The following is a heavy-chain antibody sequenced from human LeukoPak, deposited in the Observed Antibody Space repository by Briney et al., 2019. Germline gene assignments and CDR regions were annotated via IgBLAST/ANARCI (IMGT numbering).Heavy chain of an antibody. CDR2: IYTSGST. Sequence: NPSQTLSLTCTVSGGSISSGSYYWSWIRQPAGKGLEWIGRIYTSGSTNYNPSLKSRVTISVDTSKNQFSLKLSSVTAADTAVYYCARRNYTFRYYYYYMDVWGKGTTVTVS. CDR3: ARRNYTFRYYYYYMDV. J-gene: IGHJ6*03. D-gene: IGHD4-11*01. V-gene: IGHV4-61*02. CDR1: GGSISSGSYY.